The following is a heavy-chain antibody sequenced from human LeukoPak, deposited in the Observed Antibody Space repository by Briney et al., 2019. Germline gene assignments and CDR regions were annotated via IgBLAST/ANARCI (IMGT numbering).Heavy chain of an antibody. CDR3: AKADGHNTPLN. J-gene: IGHJ4*02. Sequence: PGGSLRLSCAASGFTFSSYGMHWVRQAPGKGLEWVAVISYDGSNKYYADSVKGRFTISRDNSKNTLFMQMNSLRVEDTAVYYCAKADGHNTPLNWGQGTLVTVSS. CDR2: ISYDGSNK. D-gene: IGHD2-21*01. V-gene: IGHV3-33*05. CDR1: GFTFSSYG.